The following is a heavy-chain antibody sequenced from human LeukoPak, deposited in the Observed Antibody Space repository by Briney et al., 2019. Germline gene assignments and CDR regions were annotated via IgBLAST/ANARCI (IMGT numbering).Heavy chain of an antibody. D-gene: IGHD3-22*01. V-gene: IGHV1-24*01. CDR3: ATGRLYYYDSSGYYSQFDY. CDR1: GYTLTELS. J-gene: IGHJ4*02. Sequence: ASVKVSCKVSGYTLTELSMHWVRQAPGKGLEWMGGFDPEDGETIYAQKFQGRVTMTEDTSTDTAYMELSSLRSEDTAVYYCATGRLYYYDSSGYYSQFDYWGQGTLVTVSS. CDR2: FDPEDGET.